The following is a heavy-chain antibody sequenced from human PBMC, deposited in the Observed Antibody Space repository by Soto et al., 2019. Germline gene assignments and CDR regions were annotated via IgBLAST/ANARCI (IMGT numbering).Heavy chain of an antibody. Sequence: SGPTLVNPTQTLTLTSTFSGFSLSPSGVSVGWVRQPLGKALEWLAIIYWNDDKRYSPSLNGRLTITKDTSRNQVVLTMTDMDPVDTATYYCAHRRAAVRPLYFDYWGQGALVTVSS. CDR2: IYWNDDK. D-gene: IGHD6-6*01. CDR1: GFSLSPSGVS. CDR3: AHRRAAVRPLYFDY. V-gene: IGHV2-5*01. J-gene: IGHJ4*02.